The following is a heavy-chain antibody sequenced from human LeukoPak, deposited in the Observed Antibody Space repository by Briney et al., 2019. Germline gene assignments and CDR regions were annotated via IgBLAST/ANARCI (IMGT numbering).Heavy chain of an antibody. CDR3: ARDSSDYYDSSGYYYY. J-gene: IGHJ4*02. CDR1: GYTCTSYG. D-gene: IGHD3-22*01. CDR2: ISAYNGNT. V-gene: IGHV1-18*01. Sequence: ASVKVSCKASGYTCTSYGISWVRQAPGQGLEWMGWISAYNGNTNYAQKLQGRVTMTTDTSTSTAYMELRSLRSDDTAVYYCARDSSDYYDSSGYYYYWGQGTLVTVSS.